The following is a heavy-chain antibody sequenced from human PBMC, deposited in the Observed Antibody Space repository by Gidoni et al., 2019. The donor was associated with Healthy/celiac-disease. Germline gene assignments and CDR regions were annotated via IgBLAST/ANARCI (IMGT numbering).Heavy chain of an antibody. Sequence: QVQLQESGPGLVKPSQTLSLTCTVSGCSISSGGYYWSWIRQHPGKGLEWIGYIYYSGSTYYNPSLKSRVTISVDTSKNQFSLKLSSVTAADTAVYYCARAGVGGIVVVPAANSYYGMDVWGQGTTVTVSS. CDR3: ARAGVGGIVVVPAANSYYGMDV. V-gene: IGHV4-31*03. D-gene: IGHD2-2*01. J-gene: IGHJ6*02. CDR1: GCSISSGGYY. CDR2: IYYSGST.